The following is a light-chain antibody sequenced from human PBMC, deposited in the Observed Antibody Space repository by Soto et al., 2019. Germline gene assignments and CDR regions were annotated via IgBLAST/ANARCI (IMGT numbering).Light chain of an antibody. J-gene: IGKJ2*01. Sequence: EIVLTQSPATLSLSPGERATLSCRASQSISNYLAWYQQKPGQAPRLLIYDASNRATGIPARFSGSGSGTDFTLTISSLEPEDFEVYYCQQRSNWYTFGQGTQLEIK. CDR3: QQRSNWYT. CDR1: QSISNY. CDR2: DAS. V-gene: IGKV3-11*01.